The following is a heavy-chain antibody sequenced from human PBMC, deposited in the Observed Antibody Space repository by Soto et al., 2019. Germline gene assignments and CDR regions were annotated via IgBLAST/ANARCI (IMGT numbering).Heavy chain of an antibody. J-gene: IGHJ6*02. V-gene: IGHV3-7*03. CDR2: IKQDASER. CDR3: AREIGVDV. CDR1: GFTCSSYW. Sequence: EVQLVESGGGLVQPGGSLRLSCAASGFTCSSYWMSWVRQAPGKGLEWVANIKQDASERYYVDSVKGRFTISRDTAKESLYLEMNSLRAEATAGYYCAREIGVDVWGQGTTVTVS. D-gene: IGHD3-10*01.